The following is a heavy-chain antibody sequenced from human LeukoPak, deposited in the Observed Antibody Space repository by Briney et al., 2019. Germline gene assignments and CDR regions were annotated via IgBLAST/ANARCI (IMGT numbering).Heavy chain of an antibody. CDR1: GLNFSNYA. V-gene: IGHV3-23*01. CDR2: ISGSGGST. CDR3: AKDLADIVVVLAASPAAFDI. D-gene: IGHD2-2*01. J-gene: IGHJ3*02. Sequence: GGSLRLSFAASGLNFSNYAMSLVGQAPGKGLEWVSAISGSGGSTYYADSVKGRFTISRDNSKNTLYLQMNSLRAEDTAVYYCAKDLADIVVVLAASPAAFDIWGQGTMVTVSS.